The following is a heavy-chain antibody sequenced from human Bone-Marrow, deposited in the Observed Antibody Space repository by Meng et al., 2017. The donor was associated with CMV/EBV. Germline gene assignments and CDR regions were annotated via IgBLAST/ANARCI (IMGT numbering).Heavy chain of an antibody. D-gene: IGHD3-16*01. CDR3: ARTPIDGGYYGMDV. CDR2: IYYSGST. CDR1: GGSISSYY. J-gene: IGHJ6*02. V-gene: IGHV4-59*01. Sequence: SETLSLTCTVSGGSISSYYWSWIRQPPGKGLEWIGYIYYSGSTNYNPSLKNRVTISVDTSKNQFSLKLSSVTAADTAVYYCARTPIDGGYYGMDVWGQGTTVTVSS.